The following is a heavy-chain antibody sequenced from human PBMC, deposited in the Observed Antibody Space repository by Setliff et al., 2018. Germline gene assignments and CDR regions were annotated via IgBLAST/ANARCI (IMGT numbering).Heavy chain of an antibody. Sequence: PGGSLRLSCAASGFTFSSYSMNWVRQAPGKGLEWVSYISSSSSTIYYADSVKGRFTISRDNAKNSLYLQMNSLRAEDTAVYYCARDKGSAAAGTAYYYGMDVWGQGTTVTVSS. J-gene: IGHJ6*02. CDR1: GFTFSSYS. V-gene: IGHV3-48*01. CDR3: ARDKGSAAAGTAYYYGMDV. CDR2: ISSSSSTI. D-gene: IGHD6-13*01.